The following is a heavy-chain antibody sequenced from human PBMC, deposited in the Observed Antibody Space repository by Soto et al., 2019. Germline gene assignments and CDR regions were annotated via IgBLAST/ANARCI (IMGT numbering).Heavy chain of an antibody. V-gene: IGHV2-5*02. CDR3: AHYHTGADYYGSGSYLGY. D-gene: IGHD3-10*01. CDR1: GFSLSTSGVG. CDR2: IYWDDDK. J-gene: IGHJ4*02. Sequence: SGPTLVKPTQTLTLTCTFSGFSLSTSGVGVGWIRQPPGKALEWLALIYWDDDKRYRPSLKIKLTITKDTSKNQVVLKMTNMDPVDTATYYCAHYHTGADYYGSGSYLGYWGQGTLVTVSS.